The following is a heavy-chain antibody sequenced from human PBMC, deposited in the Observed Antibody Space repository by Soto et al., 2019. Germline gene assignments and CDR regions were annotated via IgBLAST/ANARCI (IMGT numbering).Heavy chain of an antibody. CDR2: ISAYNGNT. V-gene: IGHV1-18*04. CDR3: ARDYADSWYCSVPDAFDI. J-gene: IGHJ3*02. D-gene: IGHD6-13*01. Sequence: QVQLVQSGAEVKKPGASVKVSCKASGYTFTSYGISWVRQAPGQGLEWMGWISAYNGNTNYAQKLQGRVTMTTDTSTSTDYMELRSLGSDDTAVYYCARDYADSWYCSVPDAFDIWGQGTMVTVSS. CDR1: GYTFTSYG.